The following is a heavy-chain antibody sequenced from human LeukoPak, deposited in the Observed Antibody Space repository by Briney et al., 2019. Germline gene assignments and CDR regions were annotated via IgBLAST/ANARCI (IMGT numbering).Heavy chain of an antibody. V-gene: IGHV3-23*01. CDR1: GFTFSSYA. D-gene: IGHD3-3*01. Sequence: GGSLRLSCAASGFTFSSYAMSWVRQAPGKGLEWVSAISGSGGSTYYADSVKGRFTISRDNSKNTLYLQMNSLRAEDTAVYYCAGYYDFWSGYYNTHYYYGMDVWGQGTTVTVSS. CDR3: AGYYDFWSGYYNTHYYYGMDV. J-gene: IGHJ6*02. CDR2: ISGSGGST.